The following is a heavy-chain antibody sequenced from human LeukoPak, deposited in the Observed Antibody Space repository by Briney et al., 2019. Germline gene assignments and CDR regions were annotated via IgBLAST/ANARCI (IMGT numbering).Heavy chain of an antibody. D-gene: IGHD7-27*01. J-gene: IGHJ6*03. CDR2: IYTSGST. V-gene: IGHV4-61*02. CDR3: ARESGSYYYYYYYMDV. Sequence: SSQTLSLTCTVSGGSISSGSYYWSWIRQPAGKGLEWIGRIYTSGSTNYNPSLKSRVTISVDTSKNQFSLKLSSVTAADTAVYYCARESGSYYYYYYYMDVWGKGTTVTVSS. CDR1: GGSISSGSYY.